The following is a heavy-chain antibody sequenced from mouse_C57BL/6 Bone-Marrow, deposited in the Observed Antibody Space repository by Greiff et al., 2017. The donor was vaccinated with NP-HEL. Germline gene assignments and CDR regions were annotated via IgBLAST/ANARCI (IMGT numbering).Heavy chain of an antibody. V-gene: IGHV1-64*01. CDR3: AGFLGSHGGFGC. CDR1: GYTFTSYW. Sequence: QVQLQQPGAELVKPGASVKLSCKASGYTFTSYWMHWVKQRPGQGLEWIGMIYPNSGGTNYNEKFKSKATLTADKSSSTAYMQLSSLTSEDSAVYDCAGFLGSHGGFGCWGKGALVTVSA. CDR2: IYPNSGGT. J-gene: IGHJ3*01. D-gene: IGHD6-1*01.